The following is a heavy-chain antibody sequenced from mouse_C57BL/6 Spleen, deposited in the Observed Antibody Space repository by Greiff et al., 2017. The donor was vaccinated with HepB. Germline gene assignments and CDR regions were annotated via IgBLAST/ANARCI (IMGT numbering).Heavy chain of an antibody. V-gene: IGHV1-78*01. Sequence: VQLQQSDAELVKPGASVKISCKVSGYTFTDHTIHWMKQRPEQGLEWIGYIYPRDGSTKYNEKFKGKATLTADTSSSTAYMQLNSLTSEDSAVYFCAREWIYYDYDFASWGQGTTLTVSS. CDR2: IYPRDGST. J-gene: IGHJ2*01. D-gene: IGHD2-4*01. CDR1: GYTFTDHT. CDR3: AREWIYYDYDFAS.